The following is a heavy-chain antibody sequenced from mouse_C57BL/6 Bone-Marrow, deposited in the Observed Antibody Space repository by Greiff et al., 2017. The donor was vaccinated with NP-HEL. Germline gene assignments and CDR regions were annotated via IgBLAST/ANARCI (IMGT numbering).Heavy chain of an antibody. CDR3: ASPYYGSSFDY. V-gene: IGHV1-78*01. CDR2: IYPRDGST. Sequence: VKLVESDAELVKPGASVKISCKVSGYTFTDHTIHWMKQRPEQGLEWIGYIYPRDGSTKYNEKFKGKATLTADKSSSTAYMQLNSLTSEDSAVYFCASPYYGSSFDYWGQGTTLTVSS. D-gene: IGHD1-1*01. CDR1: GYTFTDHT. J-gene: IGHJ2*01.